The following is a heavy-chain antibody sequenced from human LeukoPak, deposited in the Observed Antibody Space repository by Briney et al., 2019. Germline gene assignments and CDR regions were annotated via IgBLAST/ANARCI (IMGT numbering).Heavy chain of an antibody. J-gene: IGHJ4*02. D-gene: IGHD3-22*01. Sequence: GASVKVSCKASGYTFTSYGISWVRQAPGQGLEWMGWINPNSGDTKIAQKFQGRVTMTRDTSISTAYMELSSLRSDDTAVLYCARGPNYYDSSGFHYRDWGQGTLVTVSS. CDR1: GYTFTSYG. V-gene: IGHV1-2*02. CDR2: INPNSGDT. CDR3: ARGPNYYDSSGFHYRD.